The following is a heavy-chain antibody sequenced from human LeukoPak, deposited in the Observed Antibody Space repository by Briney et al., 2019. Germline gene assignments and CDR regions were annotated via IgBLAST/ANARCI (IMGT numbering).Heavy chain of an antibody. CDR1: GFTFSSHF. CDR2: ISADANNE. V-gene: IGHV3-30-3*01. D-gene: IGHD1-26*01. Sequence: GGSLRLSCVASGFTFSSHFMHWVRQAPGKGLEWVALISADANNEYYADSVKGRFTISRDNSKNTLYLQMSGLRAEDTAVYYCARDLSGTWAVDYWGQGTLDTVSS. J-gene: IGHJ4*02. CDR3: ARDLSGTWAVDY.